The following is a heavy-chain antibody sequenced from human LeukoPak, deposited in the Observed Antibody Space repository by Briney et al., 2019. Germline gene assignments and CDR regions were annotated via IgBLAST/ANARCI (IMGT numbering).Heavy chain of an antibody. CDR1: GFTFSIYW. J-gene: IGHJ5*02. CDR2: INSDGSST. V-gene: IGHV3-74*01. CDR3: ARSPPVTYNWFDP. D-gene: IGHD2-21*02. Sequence: GGSLRLSCAASGFTFSIYWMHWVRQAPGKGLVWVSRINSDGSSTSYADSVKGRFTISRDNAKNTLYLQINSLRAEDTAVYYCARSPPVTYNWFDPWGQGTLVTVSS.